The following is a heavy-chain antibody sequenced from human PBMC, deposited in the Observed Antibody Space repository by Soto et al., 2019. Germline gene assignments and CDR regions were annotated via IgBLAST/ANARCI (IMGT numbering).Heavy chain of an antibody. CDR3: ARDRGGYDRLYYYHGMDV. Sequence: PVGSLRLSGAASGFTFSDYYMSWIRQAPGKGLEYISYISSSSGSTNYADSVKGRFTISRDNAKNSLYLQMSSLRAEDTAVYYCARDRGGYDRLYYYHGMDVWGQGTTVTVSS. D-gene: IGHD5-12*01. J-gene: IGHJ6*02. V-gene: IGHV3-11*06. CDR1: GFTFSDYY. CDR2: ISSSSGST.